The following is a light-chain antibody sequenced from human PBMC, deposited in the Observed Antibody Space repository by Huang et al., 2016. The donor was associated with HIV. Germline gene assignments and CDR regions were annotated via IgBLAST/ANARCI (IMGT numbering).Light chain of an antibody. Sequence: EIVMTQSPVTLSVSPGERATLSCRASQSVSSDLAWYQQKRCQAPRLLIYGTSTRATDIPAGFSGSGSGTEFTLTISSLESEDFAVYYCQQYNNWPYTFGQGTKLEIK. V-gene: IGKV3-15*01. CDR2: GTS. CDR1: QSVSSD. CDR3: QQYNNWPYT. J-gene: IGKJ2*01.